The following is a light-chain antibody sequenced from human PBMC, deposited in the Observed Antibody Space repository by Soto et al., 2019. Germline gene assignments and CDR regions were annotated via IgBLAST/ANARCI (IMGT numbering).Light chain of an antibody. CDR1: QSVTNRY. Sequence: EIVLTQSPGTLSLSPGEGATLSCRASQSVTNRYFAWYQQKPGQAPRLLIYGASSRATGIPDRFSGSGSGTDFTLTISRLEPEDFAVYYCQQYGSSYRTFGQGTKVDIK. J-gene: IGKJ1*01. CDR3: QQYGSSYRT. V-gene: IGKV3-20*01. CDR2: GAS.